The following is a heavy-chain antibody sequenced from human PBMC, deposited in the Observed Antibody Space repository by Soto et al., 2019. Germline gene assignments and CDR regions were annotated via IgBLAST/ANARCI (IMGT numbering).Heavy chain of an antibody. D-gene: IGHD2-15*01. CDR3: ARMAGYCSGGSCFHAEYFQK. Sequence: ASVKVSCKASGYTFSTYYMHWVRQAPGQGLEWMGIINPSSGSTDYAQNFQGRVTMTRDTSTSTVYMELSSLRSEDTAVYYCARMAGYCSGGSCFHAEYFQKWG. CDR2: INPSSGST. CDR1: GYTFSTYY. V-gene: IGHV1-46*03. J-gene: IGHJ1*01.